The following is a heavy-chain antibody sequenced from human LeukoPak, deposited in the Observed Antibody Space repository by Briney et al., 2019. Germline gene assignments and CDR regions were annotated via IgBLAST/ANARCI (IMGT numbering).Heavy chain of an antibody. J-gene: IGHJ6*02. Sequence: PGGSLRLSCAASGFTVSSNYMSWVRQAPGKGLEWVSVIYSGGSTYYADSVKGRFTISRDNSKNTLYLQMNSLRAEDTAVYYCARAPKASMVRGVHYYYGMDVWGQGTTVTVSS. V-gene: IGHV3-66*01. D-gene: IGHD3-10*01. CDR2: IYSGGST. CDR1: GFTVSSNY. CDR3: ARAPKASMVRGVHYYYGMDV.